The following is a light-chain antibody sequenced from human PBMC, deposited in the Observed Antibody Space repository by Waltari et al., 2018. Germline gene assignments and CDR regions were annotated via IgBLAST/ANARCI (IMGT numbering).Light chain of an antibody. CDR3: QQYYTTPPT. V-gene: IGKV4-1*01. J-gene: IGKJ3*01. CDR2: WAS. CDR1: QSVLYSSNNKNY. Sequence: LAVSLGERATINCKSSQSVLYSSNNKNYLAWYQQKPGQPPKLLIYWASTRESGVPDRFSGSGSGTDFTLTISSLLAEDVALYYCQQYYTTPPTFGPGTKVDIK.